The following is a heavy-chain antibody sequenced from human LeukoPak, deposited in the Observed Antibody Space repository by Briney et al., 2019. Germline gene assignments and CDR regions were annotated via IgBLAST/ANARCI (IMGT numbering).Heavy chain of an antibody. CDR3: ARGVRYHYDSSGYTDWYFDL. Sequence: PSETLSLTCTVSGGSISSGSYYWSWIRQPAGKGLEWIGRIYTSGSTNHNPSLKSRVTISVDTSKNQFSLKLSSVTAADTAVYYCARGVRYHYDSSGYTDWYFDLWGRGTLVTVSS. V-gene: IGHV4-61*02. CDR1: GGSISSGSYY. D-gene: IGHD3-22*01. CDR2: IYTSGST. J-gene: IGHJ2*01.